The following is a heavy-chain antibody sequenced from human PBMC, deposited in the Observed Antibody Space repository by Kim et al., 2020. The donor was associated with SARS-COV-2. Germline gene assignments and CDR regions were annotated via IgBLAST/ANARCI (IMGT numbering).Heavy chain of an antibody. Sequence: SVKVSCKASGGTFSSYAISWVRQAPGQGLEWMGGIIPIFGTANYAQKFQGRVTITADESTSTAYMELSSLRSEDTAVYYCARDGTAMARAYYYGMDVWGQGTTVTVSS. D-gene: IGHD5-18*01. CDR1: GGTFSSYA. CDR3: ARDGTAMARAYYYGMDV. CDR2: IIPIFGTA. J-gene: IGHJ6*02. V-gene: IGHV1-69*13.